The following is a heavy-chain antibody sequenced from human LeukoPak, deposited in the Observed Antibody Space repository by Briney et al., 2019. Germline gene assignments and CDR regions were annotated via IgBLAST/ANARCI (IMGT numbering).Heavy chain of an antibody. D-gene: IGHD3-9*01. Sequence: GGSLRLSCAASGFTFSSYWMHWVRQAPGKGLVWVSRIKSDGRSISYADSVKGRFTISRDNAKNTLYLQMSSLRAEDTAVYYCARDLDWILFDYWGQGTLVTVSS. CDR1: GFTFSSYW. J-gene: IGHJ4*02. CDR3: ARDLDWILFDY. V-gene: IGHV3-74*01. CDR2: IKSDGRSI.